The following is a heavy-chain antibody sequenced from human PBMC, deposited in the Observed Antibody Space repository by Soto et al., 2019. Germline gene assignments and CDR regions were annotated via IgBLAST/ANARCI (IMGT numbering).Heavy chain of an antibody. D-gene: IGHD3-3*01. V-gene: IGHV4-31*03. Sequence: QVQLQESGPGLVKPSQTLSLTCTVSGGSISSGGYYWSWIRQHPGKGLEWIGYIYYGGSTYYNPSLRIRVPISVDTSKNQFSLKLSSVTAADTAVYYCARGVGDYDFWSGYYSNWGQGSLVTVSS. J-gene: IGHJ4*02. CDR1: GGSISSGGYY. CDR3: ARGVGDYDFWSGYYSN. CDR2: IYYGGST.